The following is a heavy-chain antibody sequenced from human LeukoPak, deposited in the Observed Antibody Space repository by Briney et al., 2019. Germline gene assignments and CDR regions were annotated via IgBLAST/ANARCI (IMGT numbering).Heavy chain of an antibody. Sequence: RGSLRLSCAASGFTFSSYWMHWVRQAPGKGLVWVSRINSDGSSTSYADSVKGRFTISRDNAKNTLYLQMNSLRAEDTAVYYCARSLLDYYDSSGYYYVPIYFQHWGQGTLVTVSS. V-gene: IGHV3-74*01. CDR3: ARSLLDYYDSSGYYYVPIYFQH. CDR1: GFTFSSYW. D-gene: IGHD3-22*01. J-gene: IGHJ1*01. CDR2: INSDGSST.